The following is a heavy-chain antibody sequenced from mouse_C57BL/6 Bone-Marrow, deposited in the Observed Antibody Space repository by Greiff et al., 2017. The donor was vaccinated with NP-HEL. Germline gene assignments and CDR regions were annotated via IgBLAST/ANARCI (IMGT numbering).Heavy chain of an antibody. CDR2: IYPGDGDT. CDR1: GYAFSSSW. CDR3: AREGFCYYGSSYGGYFDV. D-gene: IGHD1-1*01. V-gene: IGHV1-82*01. J-gene: IGHJ1*03. Sequence: VKLQQSGPELVKPGASVKISCKASGYAFSSSWMNWVKQRPGKGLEWIGRIYPGDGDTNYNGKFKGKATLTADKSSSTAYMQLSSLTSEDSAVYFCAREGFCYYGSSYGGYFDVWGTGTTVTVSS.